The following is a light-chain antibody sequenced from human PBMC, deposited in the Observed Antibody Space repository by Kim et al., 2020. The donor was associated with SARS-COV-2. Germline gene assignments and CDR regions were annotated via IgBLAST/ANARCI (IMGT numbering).Light chain of an antibody. V-gene: IGLV3-21*03. CDR3: QGWDSSSDHYV. CDR2: DDV. Sequence: SYELTQPPSVSVAPGKTASIPCEGNNIGSRNVNWYQQKPGQAPVVVLYDDVDRPSGIPERFSGSNSGNMATLSINRVEAGDEADYYCQGWDSSSDHYVFG. CDR1: NIGSRN. J-gene: IGLJ1*01.